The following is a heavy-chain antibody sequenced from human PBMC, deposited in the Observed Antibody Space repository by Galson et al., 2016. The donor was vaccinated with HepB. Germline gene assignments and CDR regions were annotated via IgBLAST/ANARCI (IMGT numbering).Heavy chain of an antibody. CDR2: MFYSGRT. CDR3: ARAVWLPLSGMDV. V-gene: IGHV4-61*01. D-gene: IGHD3-10*01. CDR1: GVSVSSDSYY. J-gene: IGHJ6*02. Sequence: ETLSLTCTVSGVSVSSDSYYWSWIRQPPGKELEWIGYMFYSGRTIYNPSLKSRVSISIDTSKNQFSLQVTSVTAADTAVYYCARAVWLPLSGMDVWGQGTTVTVSS.